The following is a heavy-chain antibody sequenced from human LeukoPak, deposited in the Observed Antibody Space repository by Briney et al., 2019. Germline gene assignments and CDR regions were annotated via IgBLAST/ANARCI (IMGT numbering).Heavy chain of an antibody. V-gene: IGHV3-64*01. D-gene: IGHD6-13*01. CDR1: GFTFSSYA. J-gene: IGHJ5*02. Sequence: GGSLRLSCAASGFTFSSYAMHWVRQAPGKGLQYVSAISSNGGSTYYANSVKGRFTISRDNSKNTLYLQMGGLRTEDMAVYYCARELTEYSSSWFDPWGQGTLVTVSS. CDR3: ARELTEYSSSWFDP. CDR2: ISSNGGST.